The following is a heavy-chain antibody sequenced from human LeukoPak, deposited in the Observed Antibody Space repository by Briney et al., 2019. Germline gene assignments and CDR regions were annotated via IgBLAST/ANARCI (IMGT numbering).Heavy chain of an antibody. CDR3: AKQSGARANFDY. CDR2: MWFDGTNE. V-gene: IGHV3-33*06. Sequence: GRSLRLSWGASGFSFNSHVMHWVRQAPGKGLEWVAMMWFDGTNEYYIKSVKGRFTISRDNSKNTLYLQMDSLRAEDTAVYYCAKQSGARANFDYWGRGTLVTVSS. D-gene: IGHD3-10*01. J-gene: IGHJ4*02. CDR1: GFSFNSHV.